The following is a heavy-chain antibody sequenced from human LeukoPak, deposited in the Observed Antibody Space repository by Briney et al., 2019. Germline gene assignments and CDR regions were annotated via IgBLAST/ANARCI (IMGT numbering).Heavy chain of an antibody. V-gene: IGHV3-30*18. J-gene: IGHJ4*02. CDR3: AKDLGQWLVKGTFGY. CDR2: ISYDGSNK. Sequence: GGSLRLSCAASGFTFSSYGMHWVRQAPGKGLEWVAVISYDGSNKYYADSVKGRFTISRDNSKNTLYLQMNSLRAEDTAVYYCAKDLGQWLVKGTFGYWGQGTLVTVSS. D-gene: IGHD6-19*01. CDR1: GFTFSSYG.